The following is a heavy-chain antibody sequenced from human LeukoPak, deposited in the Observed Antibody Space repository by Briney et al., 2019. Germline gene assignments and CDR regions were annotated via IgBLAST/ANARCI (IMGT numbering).Heavy chain of an antibody. Sequence: SETLSLTCAVSGGSISSSNWWSWVRQPPGKGLEWIGSIYYSGSTYYNPSLKSRVTISVDTSKNQLSLKLSSVTAADTAVYYCASRNYDFWSGYSNWFDPWGQGTLVTVSS. CDR3: ASRNYDFWSGYSNWFDP. CDR2: IYYSGST. D-gene: IGHD3-3*01. J-gene: IGHJ5*02. CDR1: GGSISSSNW. V-gene: IGHV4-39*01.